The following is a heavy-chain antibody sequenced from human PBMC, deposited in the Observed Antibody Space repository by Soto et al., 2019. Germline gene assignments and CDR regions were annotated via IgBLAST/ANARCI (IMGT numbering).Heavy chain of an antibody. CDR2: ISYDGSNK. CDR1: GFTFSSYG. J-gene: IGHJ6*02. D-gene: IGHD3-3*01. V-gene: IGHV3-30*18. Sequence: PGGSLRLSCAASGFTFSSYGMHWVRQAPGKGLEWVAVISYDGSNKYYADSVKGRFTISRDNSKNTLYLQMNSLRAEDTAEYYCAKEVWSGPMDVWGQGTTVTVSS. CDR3: AKEVWSGPMDV.